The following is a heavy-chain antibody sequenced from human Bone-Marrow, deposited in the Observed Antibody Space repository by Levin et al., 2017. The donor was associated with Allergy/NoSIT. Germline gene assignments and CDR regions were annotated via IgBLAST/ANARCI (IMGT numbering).Heavy chain of an antibody. Sequence: RSGGSLRLSCAASGFNFGDYIISWFRQAPGKGLDWIGLIRGTAYGGTTQYGASVRGGVSISRDNSKGMAYLELDSLEPDDTGIYYCTRDRDYGSAFTDVWGQGTTVTVSS. CDR2: IRGTAYGGTT. D-gene: IGHD3-10*01. CDR1: GFNFGDYI. CDR3: TRDRDYGSAFTDV. J-gene: IGHJ6*02. V-gene: IGHV3-49*03.